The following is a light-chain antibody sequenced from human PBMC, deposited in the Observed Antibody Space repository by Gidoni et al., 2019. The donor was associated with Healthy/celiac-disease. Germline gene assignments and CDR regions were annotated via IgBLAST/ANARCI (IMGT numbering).Light chain of an antibody. V-gene: IGKV2-28*01. CDR3: MQALQTPLT. CDR2: LGS. Sequence: DIVMTQSPLSLPVTPGEPASISCRSSQSLLHSSGYNYVEWYLQKLGQSPQLRIYLGSNRASGVPDRFSASGSGTDFTLKISRVEAEDVGVYYCMQALQTPLTFGQGTKLEIK. CDR1: QSLLHSSGYNY. J-gene: IGKJ2*01.